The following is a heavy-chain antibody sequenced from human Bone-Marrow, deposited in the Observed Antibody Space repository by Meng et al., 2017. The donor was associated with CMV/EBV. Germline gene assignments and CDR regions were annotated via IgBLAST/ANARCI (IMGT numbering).Heavy chain of an antibody. J-gene: IGHJ6*01. V-gene: IGHV3-30*02. CDR2: IWYDGNNK. CDR1: GFTFSSYG. CDR3: AKDLRAGAGSWWGMDV. D-gene: IGHD2-15*01. Sequence: GESLKISCSTSGFTFSSYGMHWVRQDPGKGLQWLSFIWYDGNNKYCTDSVRGRFTISRDNSKNTLYLQMSSLRAEYTALYYCAKDLRAGAGSWWGMDVWGQGTTVTVSS.